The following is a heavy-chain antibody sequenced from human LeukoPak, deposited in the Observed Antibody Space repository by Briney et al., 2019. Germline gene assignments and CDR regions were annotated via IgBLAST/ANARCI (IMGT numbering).Heavy chain of an antibody. V-gene: IGHV3-53*01. CDR2: LYSGGST. CDR3: ARYCSGGSCYSGYAFDI. Sequence: GGSLRLSCAASGFTVSSNYMSWVRQAPGKGLEWVSVLYSGGSTYYADSVKGRLTISRDNSKNTLYLQMNSLRAEDTAVYYCARYCSGGSCYSGYAFDIWGQGTMVTVSS. D-gene: IGHD2-15*01. CDR1: GFTVSSNY. J-gene: IGHJ3*02.